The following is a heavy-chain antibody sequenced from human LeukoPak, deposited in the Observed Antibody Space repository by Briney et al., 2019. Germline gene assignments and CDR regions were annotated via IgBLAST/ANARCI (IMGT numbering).Heavy chain of an antibody. J-gene: IGHJ5*02. CDR1: GGTFSSYA. CDR3: ARDWNDPNWFDP. D-gene: IGHD1-1*01. Sequence: SVKVSCKASGGTFSSYAISWVRQAPGQGLEWMGRIIPILGIANYAQKFQGRVTITADKSTSTAYMELSSLRSEDTAVYYCARDWNDPNWFDPWGQGTLVTVSS. V-gene: IGHV1-69*04. CDR2: IIPILGIA.